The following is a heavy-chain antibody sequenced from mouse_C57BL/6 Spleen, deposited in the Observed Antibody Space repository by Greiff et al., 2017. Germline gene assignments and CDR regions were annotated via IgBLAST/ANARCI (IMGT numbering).Heavy chain of an antibody. CDR2: INPGSGGT. CDR1: GYAFTNYL. D-gene: IGHD1-1*01. V-gene: IGHV1-54*01. J-gene: IGHJ3*01. Sequence: QVQLQQSGAELVRPGTSVKVSCKASGYAFTNYLIEWVKQRPGQGLEWIGVINPGSGGTNYNEKFKGKATLTADKSSSTAYMQLSSLTAEDSAVYCCARSDTYYYGSSYGFAYWGQGTLVTVSA. CDR3: ARSDTYYYGSSYGFAY.